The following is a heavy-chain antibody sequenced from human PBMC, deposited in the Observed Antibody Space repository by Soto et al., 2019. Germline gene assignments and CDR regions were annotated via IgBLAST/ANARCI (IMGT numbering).Heavy chain of an antibody. J-gene: IGHJ5*02. Sequence: SETLSLTCAVSGGSITSCGYSWGWIQQPPGQGLEWIGYMYHSGNTYYNPSQKGRVTIAAAPSRNQFSLRLNSVTAAAPAEYYCAGLKFSQIVSDPAGGGCPWFSPWGQGAPVTVSP. CDR3: AGLKFSQIVSDPAGGGCPWFSP. D-gene: IGHD6-25*01. V-gene: IGHV4-30-2*01. CDR2: MYHSGNT. CDR1: GGSITSCGYS.